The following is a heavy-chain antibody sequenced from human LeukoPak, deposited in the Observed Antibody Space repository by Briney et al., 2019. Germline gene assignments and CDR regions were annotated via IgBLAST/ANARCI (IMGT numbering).Heavy chain of an antibody. Sequence: GGSLRLSCAVSGITLSNYGMSWVRQAPGKGLEWVAGISDSGGRTNYADSVKGRFTISRDNPQNTLYLQMKSLRAEDTAVYFCVNRGLVIRVILVGFHKEAYYFDSWGQGALVTVSS. D-gene: IGHD3-22*01. CDR3: VNRGLVIRVILVGFHKEAYYFDS. CDR2: ISDSGGRT. CDR1: GITLSNYG. J-gene: IGHJ4*02. V-gene: IGHV3-23*01.